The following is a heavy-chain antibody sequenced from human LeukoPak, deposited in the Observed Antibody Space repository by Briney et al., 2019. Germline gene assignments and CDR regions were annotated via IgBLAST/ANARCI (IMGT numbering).Heavy chain of an antibody. CDR1: GFTFSSYV. CDR3: AFSPLGDNYGFPY. Sequence: PGRSLRLSCAGPGFTFSSYVMPWVRQAPGRSLEWVSSLSEGGDTAYYADSVKGRFTIYRDNSRDTLYLQVNSLRADDTALHYCAFSPLGDNYGFPYWGQGALVIVSS. D-gene: IGHD5-18*01. J-gene: IGHJ4*02. V-gene: IGHV3-23*01. CDR2: LSEGGDTA.